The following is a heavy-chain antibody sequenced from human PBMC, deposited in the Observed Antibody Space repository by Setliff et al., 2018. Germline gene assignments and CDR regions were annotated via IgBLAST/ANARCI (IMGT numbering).Heavy chain of an antibody. J-gene: IGHJ4*02. CDR3: ARHILGRVGLAARAGY. CDR2: IYHSGST. CDR1: GYSISSGYY. Sequence: SETLSLTCAVSGYSISSGYYWGWIRQPPGKGLEWIGSIYHSGSTYYNPSLKSRVTISVDTSKNQFSLKLSSVTAADTAVYYCARHILGRVGLAARAGYWGQGTLVTVSS. V-gene: IGHV4-38-2*01. D-gene: IGHD3-9*01.